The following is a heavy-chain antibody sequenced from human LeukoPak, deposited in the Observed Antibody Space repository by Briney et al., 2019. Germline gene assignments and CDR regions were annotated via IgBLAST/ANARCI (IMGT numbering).Heavy chain of an antibody. CDR1: GDSLSSGDYY. CDR2: ISSSGST. Sequence: SETLSLTCTVSGDSLSSGDYYWRWVRQPAGTGLEWLGRISSSGSTNYNPSLKSRVTISVNTSKNQFSLKLSSVTAADTAVYFCARGPYSYDSSGAFDIWGQGTMVTVSS. J-gene: IGHJ3*02. V-gene: IGHV4-61*02. D-gene: IGHD3-22*01. CDR3: ARGPYSYDSSGAFDI.